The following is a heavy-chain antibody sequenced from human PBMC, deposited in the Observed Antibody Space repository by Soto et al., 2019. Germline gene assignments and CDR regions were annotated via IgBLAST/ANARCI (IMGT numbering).Heavy chain of an antibody. CDR2: ISSNGGST. Sequence: GGSLRLSCSAPGFTFSSYAMHWVRQAPGKGLEYVSAISSNGGSTYYADSVKGRFTISRDNSKNTLYLQMSSLRAEDTAVYYCVKAHQDYRIAAAGSHWGQGTLVTVSS. CDR1: GFTFSSYA. V-gene: IGHV3-64D*06. J-gene: IGHJ4*02. D-gene: IGHD6-13*01. CDR3: VKAHQDYRIAAAGSH.